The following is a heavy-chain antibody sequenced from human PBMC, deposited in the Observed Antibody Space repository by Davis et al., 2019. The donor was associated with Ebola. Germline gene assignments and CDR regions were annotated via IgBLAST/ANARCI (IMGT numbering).Heavy chain of an antibody. J-gene: IGHJ6*02. D-gene: IGHD5-12*01. CDR1: GYSISSGYY. V-gene: IGHV4-38-2*02. CDR3: ARESDSGVYGMDV. CDR2: IYHSGST. Sequence: SQTLSLTCAVSGYSISSGYYWGCIRQPPGKGLEWIGRIYHSGSTYYNPSLKSRVTISVDTSKNQFSLKLSSVTAADTAVYYCARESDSGVYGMDVWGQGTTVTVSS.